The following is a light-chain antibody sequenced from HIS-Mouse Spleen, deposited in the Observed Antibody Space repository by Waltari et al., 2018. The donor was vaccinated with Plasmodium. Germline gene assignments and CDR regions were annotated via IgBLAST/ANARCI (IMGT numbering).Light chain of an antibody. Sequence: EIVFTQSPGTLSLSPGEGATLSCRASQSVSSSYLTWYQQKPGQAPRLLIYGASSRATGIPDRFSGSGSGTDFTLTISRLEPEDFAVYYCQQYGSSPYTFGQGTKLEIK. CDR1: QSVSSSY. J-gene: IGKJ2*01. V-gene: IGKV3-20*01. CDR2: GAS. CDR3: QQYGSSPYT.